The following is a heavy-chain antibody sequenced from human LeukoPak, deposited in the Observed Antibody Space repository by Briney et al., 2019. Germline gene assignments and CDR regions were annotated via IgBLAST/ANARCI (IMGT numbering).Heavy chain of an antibody. D-gene: IGHD3-22*01. J-gene: IGHJ6*02. Sequence: ASVKVSCKASGYTFTGYYMHWVRQAPGQGLEWMGRINPNSGGTNYAQKFQGRVTMTRDTSISTAYMELSRLRSDDTAVYYCARDYYDSSGYYYREYYYYYGMDVWGQGTTVTVSS. CDR3: ARDYYDSSGYYYREYYYYYGMDV. V-gene: IGHV1-2*06. CDR2: INPNSGGT. CDR1: GYTFTGYY.